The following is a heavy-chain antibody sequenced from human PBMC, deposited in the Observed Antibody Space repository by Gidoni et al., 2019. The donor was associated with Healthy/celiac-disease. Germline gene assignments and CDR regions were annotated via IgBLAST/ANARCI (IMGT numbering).Heavy chain of an antibody. D-gene: IGHD2-21*02. CDR2: IKSKTDGGTT. V-gene: IGHV3-15*01. CDR1: GFTFSNAW. J-gene: IGHJ6*03. Sequence: EVQLVESGGGLVKPGGSLRLSCAASGFTFSNAWMSWVRQAPGKGLEWVGRIKSKTDGGTTDYAAPVKGRFTISRDDSKNTLYLQMNSLKTEDTAVYYCTTPSKVTNYYYMDVWGKGTTVTVSS. CDR3: TTPSKVTNYYYMDV.